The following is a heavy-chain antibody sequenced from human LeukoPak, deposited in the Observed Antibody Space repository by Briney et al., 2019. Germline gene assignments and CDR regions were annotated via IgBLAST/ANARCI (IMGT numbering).Heavy chain of an antibody. CDR2: TSSDLNVK. V-gene: IGHV3-30-3*01. CDR1: GFTFRNYV. J-gene: IGHJ4*02. CDR3: AREGYYGSGSPPSLYFDY. D-gene: IGHD3-10*01. Sequence: GVSLRLSCAASGFTFRNYVIHWVRQAPGKGLEWVAVTSSDLNVKLYADSVKGRFTISRDNSRSTLYLQMNSLRPEDTAIYYCAREGYYGSGSPPSLYFDYWGQGTLVTVSS.